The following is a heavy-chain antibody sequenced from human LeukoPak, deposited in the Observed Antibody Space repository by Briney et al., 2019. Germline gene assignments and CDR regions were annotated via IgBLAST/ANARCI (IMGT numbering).Heavy chain of an antibody. D-gene: IGHD6-13*01. CDR2: ISAYNGNT. CDR3: ASGIAAAGNYYYYGMDV. V-gene: IGHV1-18*01. CDR1: GGTFSSYG. J-gene: IGHJ6*02. Sequence: GASVKVSCKASGGTFSSYGISWVRQAPGQGLEWMGWISAYNGNTNYAQKLQGRVTMTTDTSTSTAYMELRSLRSDDTAVYYCASGIAAAGNYYYYGMDVWGQGTTVTVSS.